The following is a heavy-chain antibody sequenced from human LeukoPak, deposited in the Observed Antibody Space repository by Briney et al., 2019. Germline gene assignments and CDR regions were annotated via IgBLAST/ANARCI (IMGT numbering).Heavy chain of an antibody. D-gene: IGHD3-10*01. CDR2: ISASGGST. CDR3: AKPVTVSSPFDY. Sequence: GGSLRLSCAASGFTFSSSAMSWVRQVPGKGLEWVSGISASGGSTYYADSVRGRFTISRDNSKNTLYLQMNSLRAEDTAVYYCAKPVTVSSPFDYWGQGTLVSVSS. CDR1: GFTFSSSA. J-gene: IGHJ4*02. V-gene: IGHV3-23*01.